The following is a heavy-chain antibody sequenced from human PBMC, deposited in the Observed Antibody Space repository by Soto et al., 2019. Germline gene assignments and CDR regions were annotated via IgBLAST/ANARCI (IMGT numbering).Heavy chain of an antibody. CDR3: RSYKLITIFGVVTPPWYFDL. CDR1: GGSISSYY. CDR2: IYYSGST. J-gene: IGHJ2*01. V-gene: IGHV4-59*01. D-gene: IGHD3-3*01. Sequence: SETLSLTCTVSGGSISSYYWSWIRQPPGKGLEWIGYIYYSGSTNYNPSLKSRVTISVDTSKNQFSLKLSSVTAADTAVNYCRSYKLITIFGVVTPPWYFDLWGRGTLVTVSS.